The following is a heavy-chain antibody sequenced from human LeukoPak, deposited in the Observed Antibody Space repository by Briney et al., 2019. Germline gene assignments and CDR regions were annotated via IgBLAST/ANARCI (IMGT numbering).Heavy chain of an antibody. J-gene: IGHJ4*02. D-gene: IGHD6-13*01. CDR3: ASVQQQLVIY. V-gene: IGHV4-59*01. CDR1: GGSISSYY. Sequence: SETLSLTCTVAGGSISSYYWSWIRQPPGKGLEWTGYIYYSGSTNYNPSLKSRVTITVDTSKNQFSLKLSAVTAADTAVYYCASVQQQLVIYWGQGTLVTVSS. CDR2: IYYSGST.